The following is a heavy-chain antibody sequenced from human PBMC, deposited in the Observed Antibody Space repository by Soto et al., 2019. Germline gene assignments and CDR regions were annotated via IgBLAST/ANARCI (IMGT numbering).Heavy chain of an antibody. CDR1: GYSLATHS. CDR3: ARYSGSYWHYLDF. CDR2: IYPPDYAT. V-gene: IGHV5-51*01. D-gene: IGHD1-26*01. J-gene: IGHJ4*02. Sequence: PGESLKISGSGSGYSLATHSVARERQMLEKGLDLIGNIYPPDYATKYRSAFRGHVTISADTSFSTAYLQWRSLEATYSAIYYCARYSGSYWHYLDFWGQGTLVTVSS.